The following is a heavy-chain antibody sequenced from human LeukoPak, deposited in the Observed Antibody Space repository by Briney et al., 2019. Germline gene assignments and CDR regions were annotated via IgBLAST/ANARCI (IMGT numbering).Heavy chain of an antibody. V-gene: IGHV3-23*01. CDR3: AKDLAGSGSYSFDY. CDR2: ISGSGGST. D-gene: IGHD1-26*01. CDR1: GFTFSNYA. Sequence: PGGSLRLSCAASGFTFSNYAVNWVRQAPGRGLEWVSAISGSGGSTYYADSVKGRFTISRDNSKNTLYLQMNSLRAEDTAVYYCAKDLAGSGSYSFDYWGQGTLVTVSS. J-gene: IGHJ4*02.